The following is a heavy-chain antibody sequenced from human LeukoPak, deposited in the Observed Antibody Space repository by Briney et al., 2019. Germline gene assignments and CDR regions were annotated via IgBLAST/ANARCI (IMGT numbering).Heavy chain of an antibody. CDR1: GDSISGYY. D-gene: IGHD1-26*01. J-gene: IGHJ4*02. CDR3: AREGGVGATRVDY. V-gene: IGHV4-4*07. CDR2: IYTSGST. Sequence: SETLSLTCTVSGDSISGYYWSWIRQPAGKGLDWIGRIYTSGSTNYNPSLKSRVTISVDKSKNQFSLKLSSVTAADTAVYYCAREGGVGATRVDYWGQGTLVTVSS.